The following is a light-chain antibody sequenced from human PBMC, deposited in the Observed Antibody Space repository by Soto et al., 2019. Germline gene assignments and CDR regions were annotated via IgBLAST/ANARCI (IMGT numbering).Light chain of an antibody. CDR3: QQGSNWPWT. CDR2: EAS. V-gene: IGKV3-11*01. Sequence: ENVLTQSPATLSLSPGERATLSCRASQSVSSHLAWYQQKPGQAPKLLIYEASNRATGIPARFTGSGSGTDFTRTITGLEPEDFAVYYCQQGSNWPWTFGQGTKVEIK. J-gene: IGKJ1*01. CDR1: QSVSSH.